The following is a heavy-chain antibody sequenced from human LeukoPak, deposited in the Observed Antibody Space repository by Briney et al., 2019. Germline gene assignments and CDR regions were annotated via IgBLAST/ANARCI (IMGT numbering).Heavy chain of an antibody. V-gene: IGHV1-8*01. CDR3: ARVMRVAGSGSYPFSY. D-gene: IGHD3-10*01. CDR1: GYTFTSYD. Sequence: GASVKVSCKASGYTFTSYDINWVRQATGQGLEWMGWMNPNSGNTGYAQKFQGRVTMTRNTSISTAYMELSSLRSEDTAVYYCARVMRVAGSGSYPFSYWGQGTLVTVSS. CDR2: MNPNSGNT. J-gene: IGHJ4*02.